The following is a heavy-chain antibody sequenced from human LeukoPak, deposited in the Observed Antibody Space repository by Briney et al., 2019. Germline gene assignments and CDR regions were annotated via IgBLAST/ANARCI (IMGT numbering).Heavy chain of an antibody. CDR1: GDSIGTTYY. Sequence: SETLSLTCSVSGDSIGTTYYWGVIRQPPGKGLEWVAAVYYTGNIYYKPSLKSRVTMSVDMSKNQFSLKLNSVTAADTAVYHCAGWSDNTIPRRVFDYWGQGILVTVSS. CDR2: VYYTGNI. V-gene: IGHV4-39*07. D-gene: IGHD3-3*01. CDR3: AGWSDNTIPRRVFDY. J-gene: IGHJ4*02.